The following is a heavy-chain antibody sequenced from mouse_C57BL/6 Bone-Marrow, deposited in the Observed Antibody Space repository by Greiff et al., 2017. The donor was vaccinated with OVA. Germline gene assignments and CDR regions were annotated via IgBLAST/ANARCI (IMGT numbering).Heavy chain of an antibody. D-gene: IGHD2-5*01. Sequence: EVKLQESGGGLVKPGGSLKLSCAASGFTFSSYAMSWVRQTPEKRLEWVATISDGGSYTYYPDNVKGRFTISRDNAKNNLYLQMSHLKSEDTAMYYCARAGYSNYDDWGQGTTLTVSS. V-gene: IGHV5-4*03. CDR3: ARAGYSNYDD. CDR2: ISDGGSYT. J-gene: IGHJ2*01. CDR1: GFTFSSYA.